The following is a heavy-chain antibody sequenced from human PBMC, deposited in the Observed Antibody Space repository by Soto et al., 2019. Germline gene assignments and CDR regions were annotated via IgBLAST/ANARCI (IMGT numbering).Heavy chain of an antibody. CDR2: ISTSISYI. D-gene: IGHD1-1*01. CDR3: ARDSGVLTGILDY. Sequence: EVQLVESGGGLVKPGGSLRLSCAASGFTFSSSSLNWVRQAPGKGLEWVSSISTSISYIYYADSVKGRFTISRDNAKNSLYLQMYSLRAEDTAVYYSARDSGVLTGILDYWGQGTLVNVSS. CDR1: GFTFSSSS. J-gene: IGHJ4*02. V-gene: IGHV3-21*01.